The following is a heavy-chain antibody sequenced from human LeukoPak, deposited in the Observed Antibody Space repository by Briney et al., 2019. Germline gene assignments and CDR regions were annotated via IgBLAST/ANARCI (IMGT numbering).Heavy chain of an antibody. CDR1: GGSFSGYY. Sequence: PSETLSLTCAVYGGSFSGYYWSWIRQPPGKGLEWVGEINHSGSTNYNPSLKSRVTISVDTSKNQFSLKLSSVTAADTAVYYCAREVIAADRGFDPWGQGTLVTVSS. CDR2: INHSGST. D-gene: IGHD6-13*01. CDR3: AREVIAADRGFDP. J-gene: IGHJ5*02. V-gene: IGHV4-34*01.